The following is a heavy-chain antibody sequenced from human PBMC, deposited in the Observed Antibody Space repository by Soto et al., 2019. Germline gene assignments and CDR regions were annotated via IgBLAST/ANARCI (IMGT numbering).Heavy chain of an antibody. J-gene: IGHJ5*02. CDR3: ARDRWGGYSSSWTNWFDP. CDR1: GYTFTSYG. CDR2: ISAYNGNT. V-gene: IGHV1-18*01. D-gene: IGHD6-13*01. Sequence: GASVKVSWKASGYTFTSYGISWVRQAPGQGLEWMGWISAYNGNTNYAQKLQGRVTMTTDTSTSTAYMELRSLRSDDTAVYYCARDRWGGYSSSWTNWFDPWGQGTLVTVSS.